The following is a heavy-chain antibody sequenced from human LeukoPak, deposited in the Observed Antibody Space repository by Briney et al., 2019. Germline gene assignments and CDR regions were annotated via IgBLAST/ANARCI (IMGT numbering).Heavy chain of an antibody. J-gene: IGHJ4*02. CDR3: AKLSPGSYYKN. V-gene: IGHV3-21*04. Sequence: GGSLRLSCVASGFTFSSYSMNWVRQAPGKGLEWVSSISSTSSYIYYADSVKGRFTISRDNAKNSLYLQMNSLRAEDTAVYYCAKLSPGSYYKNWGQGTLVTVSS. D-gene: IGHD1-26*01. CDR2: ISSTSSYI. CDR1: GFTFSSYS.